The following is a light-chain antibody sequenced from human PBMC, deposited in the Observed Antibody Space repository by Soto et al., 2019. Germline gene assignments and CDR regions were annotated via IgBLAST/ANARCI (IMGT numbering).Light chain of an antibody. Sequence: EIVLTQSPGTLSLSPGERATLSCRASQSVSRSYLAWYHQKLGQPPRLLIYGASNRATGIPDRFSGSGSGTDFTLTIGRLEPEDFAVYYCQQYDTSPPTFGGGTKVEIK. CDR1: QSVSRSY. J-gene: IGKJ4*02. V-gene: IGKV3-20*01. CDR2: GAS. CDR3: QQYDTSPPT.